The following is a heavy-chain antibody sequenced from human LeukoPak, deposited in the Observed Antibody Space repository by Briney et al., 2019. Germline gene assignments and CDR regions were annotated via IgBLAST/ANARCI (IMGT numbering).Heavy chain of an antibody. CDR2: IYYSGST. D-gene: IGHD6-6*01. CDR1: GGSISSYY. Sequence: SETLSLTCTVSGGSISSYYWSWIRQPPGKGLEWIGYIYYSGSTNYNPSLKGRVTISVDTSKNQFSLKLSSVTAADTAVYYCAARSSRPLPYFDYWGQGTLVTVSS. CDR3: AARSSRPLPYFDY. J-gene: IGHJ4*02. V-gene: IGHV4-59*08.